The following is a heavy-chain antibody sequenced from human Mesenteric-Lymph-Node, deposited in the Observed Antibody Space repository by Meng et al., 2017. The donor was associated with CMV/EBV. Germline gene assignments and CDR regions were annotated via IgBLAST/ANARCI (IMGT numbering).Heavy chain of an antibody. CDR3: AREVGGNWFDP. V-gene: IGHV3-23*03. Sequence: GGSLRLSCAASGFTFSSYAMSWVRQAPGKGLEWVSVIYSGGSSTYYADSVKGRFTISRDNSKNTLYLQMNSLRAEDTAVYYCAREVGGNWFDPWGQGTLVTVSS. CDR1: GFTFSSYA. D-gene: IGHD3-10*01. J-gene: IGHJ5*02. CDR2: IYSGGSST.